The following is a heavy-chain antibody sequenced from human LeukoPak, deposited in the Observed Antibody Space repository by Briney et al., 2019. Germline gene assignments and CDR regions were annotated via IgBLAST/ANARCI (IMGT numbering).Heavy chain of an antibody. CDR1: GYSFTSYW. J-gene: IGHJ3*02. D-gene: IGHD3-10*01. CDR3: ARLLTFGGLNPDAFDI. V-gene: IGHV5-51*01. Sequence: GESLKISCKGSGYSFTSYWIGWVRQMPGKGLEWMGIIYPGDSDTRYSPSFQGQVTISADKSISTAYLQWSSLKAPDTAMYYCARLLTFGGLNPDAFDIWGQGTMVTVSS. CDR2: IYPGDSDT.